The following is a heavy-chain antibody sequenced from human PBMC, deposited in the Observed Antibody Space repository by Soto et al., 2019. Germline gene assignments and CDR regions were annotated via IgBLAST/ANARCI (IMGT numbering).Heavy chain of an antibody. V-gene: IGHV3-74*03. CDR2: IKSDGSGT. CDR3: GRNAIFVRGVPDEY. Sequence: PWGSLRLSCAASGFTFVGYWIRCVRQSPLKWLEWVSRIKSDGSGTTYADSVKGRFSISRDNAKNTVYLQMDSLRVEDTAVYYCGRNAIFVRGVPDEYWGQGTPVTVSS. CDR1: GFTFVGYW. J-gene: IGHJ4*02. D-gene: IGHD3-10*02.